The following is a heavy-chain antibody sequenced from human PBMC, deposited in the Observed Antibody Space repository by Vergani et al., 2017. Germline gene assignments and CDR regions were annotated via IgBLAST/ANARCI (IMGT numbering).Heavy chain of an antibody. CDR3: ATKSCCTPGCQIGYFRE. CDR2: ISYEGTQQ. D-gene: IGHD1-1*01. J-gene: IGHJ1*01. V-gene: IGHV3-30*03. CDR1: GFTSSYYG. Sequence: QVHLVESGGGVVQPGRSLRLSCVVSGFTSSYYGMHRVRQTPGKGLEWVAVISYEGTQQYYADSVKGRFTISRDNSKSTLYLQMNSLRTEDTAVYYCATKSCCTPGCQIGYFREWGQGTLVTV.